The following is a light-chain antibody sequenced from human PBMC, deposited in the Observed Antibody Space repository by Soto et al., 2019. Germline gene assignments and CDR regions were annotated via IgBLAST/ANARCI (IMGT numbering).Light chain of an antibody. CDR3: CSFVDTGTYL. Sequence: QSALTQPASVSGSPGQSITISCTGTSGDIGGYNYVSWYQQHPGKAPKLLISEVTNRPSGVSNRFSGSKSGNTASLTISGLQAEDEADYYCCSFVDTGTYLFGSGTKLTVL. CDR1: SGDIGGYNY. V-gene: IGLV2-14*01. J-gene: IGLJ1*01. CDR2: EVT.